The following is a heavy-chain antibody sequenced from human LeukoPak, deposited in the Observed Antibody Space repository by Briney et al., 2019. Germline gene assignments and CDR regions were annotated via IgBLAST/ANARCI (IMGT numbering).Heavy chain of an antibody. CDR3: HLVRTTAKNRRIIDY. J-gene: IGHJ4*02. CDR2: IIPILGIA. V-gene: IGHV1-69*04. CDR1: GGTFSSYA. D-gene: IGHD2/OR15-2a*01. Sequence: SVKVSCKASGGTFSSYAISWVRQAPGQGLEWMGRIIPILGIANYAQKFQDRVTVTADKSTSTAYMELSSLKSEDTAVYYCHLVRTTAKNRRIIDYWGQGTLVTVSS.